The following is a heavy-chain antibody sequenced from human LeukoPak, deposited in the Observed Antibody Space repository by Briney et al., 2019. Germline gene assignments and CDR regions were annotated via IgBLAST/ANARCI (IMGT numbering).Heavy chain of an antibody. CDR1: GFIFSNYG. CDR2: IRNDGNTE. CDR3: ALSTTVDQWIDP. D-gene: IGHD4-23*01. V-gene: IGHV3-30*02. J-gene: IGHJ5*02. Sequence: PGGSLRLSCVASGFIFSNYGMHWVPQAPGKGLEWVSFIRNDGNTEKYADSVKGRFTISRDNSKNTVFLQMNSLRSEDTAVYYRALSTTVDQWIDPWGQESLVTVSS.